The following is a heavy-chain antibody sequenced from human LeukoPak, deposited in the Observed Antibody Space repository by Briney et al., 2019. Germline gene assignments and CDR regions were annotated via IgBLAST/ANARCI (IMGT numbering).Heavy chain of an antibody. CDR1: GFTFSSYA. CDR2: ISYDGSNK. V-gene: IGHV3-30-3*01. J-gene: IGHJ4*02. CDR3: ARDYPPD. Sequence: GGSLRLSCAASGFTFSSYAMHWVRQAPGKGLEWVAVISYDGSNKYYADSVKDRFTISRDNSKNTLYLQMNSLRAEDTAVYYCARDYPPDWGQGTLVTVSA.